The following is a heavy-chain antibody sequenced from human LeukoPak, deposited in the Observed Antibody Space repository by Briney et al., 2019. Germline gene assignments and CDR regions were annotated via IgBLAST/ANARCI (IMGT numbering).Heavy chain of an antibody. D-gene: IGHD3-10*01. CDR2: IKQDGSEK. CDR3: AREGRGVIITKNLDY. CDR1: GFTFSSYW. Sequence: GGSLRLSCAASGFTFSSYWMSWVRQAPGKGLEWVANIKQDGSEKYYVDSVKGRFTISRDNSKNTLYLQMNSLRAEDTAVYYCAREGRGVIITKNLDYWGQGTLVTVSS. V-gene: IGHV3-7*01. J-gene: IGHJ4*02.